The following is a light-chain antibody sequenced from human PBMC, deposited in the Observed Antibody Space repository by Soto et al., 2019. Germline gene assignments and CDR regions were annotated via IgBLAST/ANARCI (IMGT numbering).Light chain of an antibody. V-gene: IGLV1-40*01. J-gene: IGLJ2*01. Sequence: QSVLTQPASVSGALGQSVTISCTGSSTNVGAYNFVPWYQQLPGKAPKLIIYDITNRPSGVPKRFSGSKSGTSASLPVSGLQADDEADYYCSSYASTIILSVFGKGTKLTVL. CDR3: SSYASTIILSV. CDR1: STNVGAYNF. CDR2: DIT.